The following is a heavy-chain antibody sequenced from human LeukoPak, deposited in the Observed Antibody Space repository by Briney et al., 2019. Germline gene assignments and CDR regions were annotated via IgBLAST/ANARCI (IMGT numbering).Heavy chain of an antibody. CDR2: ISYDGSDK. D-gene: IGHD2-15*01. CDR3: AREAVRVVY. J-gene: IGHJ4*02. Sequence: GGSLRLSCAASGFTFSSYPIHWVRQAPGKGLEWVAVISYDGSDKHYADSVKGRFTISRDNSKNTLYLQMNSLRAEDTAVYYCAREAVRVVYWGQGTLVTVSS. CDR1: GFTFSSYP. V-gene: IGHV3-30*14.